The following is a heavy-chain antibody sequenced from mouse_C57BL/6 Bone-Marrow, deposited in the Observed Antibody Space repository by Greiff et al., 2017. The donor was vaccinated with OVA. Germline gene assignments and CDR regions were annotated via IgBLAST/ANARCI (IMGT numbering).Heavy chain of an antibody. CDR3: ARPHYYGSSPHFDY. CDR2: IYPGDGDT. D-gene: IGHD1-1*01. J-gene: IGHJ2*01. Sequence: VQLQQSGAELVKPGASVKISCKASGYAFSSYWMNWVKQRPGKGLEWIGQIYPGDGDTNYNGKFKGKATLTADKSSSTAYMQLSSLTSEDSAVYFCARPHYYGSSPHFDYWGQGTTLTVSS. V-gene: IGHV1-80*01. CDR1: GYAFSSYW.